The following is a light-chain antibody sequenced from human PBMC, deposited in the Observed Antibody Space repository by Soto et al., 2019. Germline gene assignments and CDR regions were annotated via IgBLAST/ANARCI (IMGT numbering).Light chain of an antibody. Sequence: DIQMTQSPSSLSASVGDRVTITCQASQSISNSLNWYQQKPGKAPNLLIYASSSFEGGVPSRFSGSGSGTVFTLTISSLQPEDSATYYCQQSDSTPFTFGPGTKVQI. V-gene: IGKV1-39*01. CDR2: ASS. J-gene: IGKJ3*01. CDR1: QSISNS. CDR3: QQSDSTPFT.